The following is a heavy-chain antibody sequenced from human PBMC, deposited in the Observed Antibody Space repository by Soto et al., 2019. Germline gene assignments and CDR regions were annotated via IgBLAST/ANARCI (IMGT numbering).Heavy chain of an antibody. CDR3: ARALIEVELPDAFDI. D-gene: IGHD1-7*01. J-gene: IGHJ3*02. CDR2: ISYDGSNK. V-gene: IGHV3-30*04. CDR1: GFTFSSYA. Sequence: GGSLRLSCAASGFTFSSYAMHWVRQAPGKGLEWVAVISYDGSNKYYADSVKGRFTISRDNSKNTLYLQMNSLRAEDTAVYYCARALIEVELPDAFDIWGQGTMVTVSS.